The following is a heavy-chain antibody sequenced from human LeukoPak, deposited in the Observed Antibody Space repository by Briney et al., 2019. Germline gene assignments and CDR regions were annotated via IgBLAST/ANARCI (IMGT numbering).Heavy chain of an antibody. V-gene: IGHV4-61*02. CDR3: ARASGYSYGTRKYFDY. CDR1: GGSISSVNYY. D-gene: IGHD5-18*01. CDR2: IYTSGST. Sequence: SETLSLTCTVSGGSISSVNYYWSWIRQPAGKGLEWIGRIYTSGSTNYNPSLKSRVTISVDTSKNQFSLKLSSVTAADTAVYYCARASGYSYGTRKYFDYWGQGTLVTVSS. J-gene: IGHJ4*02.